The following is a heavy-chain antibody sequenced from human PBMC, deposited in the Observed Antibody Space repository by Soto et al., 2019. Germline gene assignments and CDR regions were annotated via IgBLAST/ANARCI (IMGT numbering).Heavy chain of an antibody. J-gene: IGHJ4*02. CDR2: INAGNGNT. V-gene: IGHV1-3*01. Sequence: ASVKVSCKASGYSFTTYAMHWVRQAPGQRLEWMGWINAGNGNTKYSQKFQGRVTITRDTSASTAYMELSSLRSEDTAVYYCARSIVVVTALDYWGQGTLVTVSS. CDR1: GYSFTTYA. D-gene: IGHD2-21*02. CDR3: ARSIVVVTALDY.